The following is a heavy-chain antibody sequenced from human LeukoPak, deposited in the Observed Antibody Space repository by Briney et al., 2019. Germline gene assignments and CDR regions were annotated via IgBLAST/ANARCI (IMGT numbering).Heavy chain of an antibody. J-gene: IGHJ4*02. Sequence: PGGSLRLSCAASGFTFSSYAMSWVRQAPEKGLEWVSTISDSGGGTYYADSVKGRFTISRDNSKNTLYLQMNSLRAEDTAVYYGAKAVSGRYCSSTSFYIPFDYWGQGTLVTVSS. CDR2: ISDSGGGT. V-gene: IGHV3-23*01. D-gene: IGHD2-2*02. CDR3: AKAVSGRYCSSTSFYIPFDY. CDR1: GFTFSSYA.